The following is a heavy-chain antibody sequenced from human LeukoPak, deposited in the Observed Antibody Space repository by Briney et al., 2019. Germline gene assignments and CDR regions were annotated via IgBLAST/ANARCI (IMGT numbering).Heavy chain of an antibody. CDR1: GFTFSNYA. D-gene: IGHD2-2*01. CDR3: ASRPAPSLGPLDY. CDR2: FSGSGGST. V-gene: IGHV3-23*01. Sequence: PGGSLRLSCAASGFTFSNYAMAWVRQVPGKGLEWVSFFSGSGGSTYYADAVKGRFTVSRDNSKSTLYLHMNNLRVDDTAIYYCASRPAPSLGPLDYWGQGTLVTVSS. J-gene: IGHJ4*02.